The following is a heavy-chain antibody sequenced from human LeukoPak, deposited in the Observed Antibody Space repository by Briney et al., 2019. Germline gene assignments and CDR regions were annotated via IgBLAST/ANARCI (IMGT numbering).Heavy chain of an antibody. CDR1: GYTFTSCA. J-gene: IGHJ5*02. D-gene: IGHD3-22*01. CDR2: INAGNGNT. Sequence: ASVKVSCKASGYTFTSCAMHWVRQAPGQRLEWMGWINAGNGNTKYSQKFQGRVTITRDTSASTAYMELSSLRSEDTAVYYCARVQGQGGYYDDWFDPWGQGTLVTVSS. V-gene: IGHV1-3*01. CDR3: ARVQGQGGYYDDWFDP.